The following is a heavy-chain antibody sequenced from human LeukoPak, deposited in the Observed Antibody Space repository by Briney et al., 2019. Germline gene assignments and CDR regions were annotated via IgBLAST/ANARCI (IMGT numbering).Heavy chain of an antibody. CDR1: GFTFSSYS. Sequence: SGGSLRLSCAASGFTFSSYSMNWVRQAPGKGLEWVSSISSSSSYIYYADSVKGRFTISRDNAKNSLYLQMNSLRAEDTAVCYCARDPRGDYVFDYWGQGTLVTVSS. CDR2: ISSSSSYI. J-gene: IGHJ4*02. CDR3: ARDPRGDYVFDY. D-gene: IGHD4-17*01. V-gene: IGHV3-21*01.